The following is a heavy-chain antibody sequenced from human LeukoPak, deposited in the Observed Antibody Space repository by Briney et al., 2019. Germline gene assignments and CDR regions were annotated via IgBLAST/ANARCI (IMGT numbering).Heavy chain of an antibody. V-gene: IGHV3-74*01. Sequence: SGGSLRLSCAASGFTFNSYWMHWVRQAPGKGLVWVSRINSDGSSTSYADSVKGRFTISRDNAKNTLYLQMNSLRAEDTAVYYCARDRDSSSWYSVWGQGTLVTVSS. CDR3: ARDRDSSSWYSV. CDR2: INSDGSST. D-gene: IGHD6-13*01. CDR1: GFTFNSYW. J-gene: IGHJ4*02.